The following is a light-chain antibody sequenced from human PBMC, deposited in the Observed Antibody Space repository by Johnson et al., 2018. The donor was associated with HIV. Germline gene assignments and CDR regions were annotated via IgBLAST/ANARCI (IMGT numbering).Light chain of an antibody. CDR3: GVWDASLSPHYV. CDR2: EDY. V-gene: IGLV1-51*02. Sequence: QSILTQPPSVSAAPGQKVTISCSGSSSNIENYFVSWYQQLQGAAPRLLIYEDYKRPSGIPDRFSGSKSGASATLGITGLQTGDEADYYCGVWDASLSPHYVFGTGTTITVL. J-gene: IGLJ1*01. CDR1: SSNIENYF.